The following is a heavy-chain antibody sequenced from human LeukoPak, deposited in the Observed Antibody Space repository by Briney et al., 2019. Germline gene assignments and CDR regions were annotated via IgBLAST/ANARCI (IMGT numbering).Heavy chain of an antibody. CDR1: GDSVSSNSVG. CDR2: TYYRSKWYN. Sequence: SQTLSLTCAISGDSVSSNSVGWNWIRQSPSRGLEWLGRTYYRSKWYNDDAVSVKSRITINPDTSKNQFSLQLNSVTPEDTAVYYCARSLVDTAMVTLPLYYYYMDVWGKGTRSPSP. J-gene: IGHJ6*03. D-gene: IGHD5-18*01. CDR3: ARSLVDTAMVTLPLYYYYMDV. V-gene: IGHV6-1*01.